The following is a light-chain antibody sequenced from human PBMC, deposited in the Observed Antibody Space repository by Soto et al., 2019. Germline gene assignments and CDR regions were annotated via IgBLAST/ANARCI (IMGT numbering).Light chain of an antibody. V-gene: IGKV3-20*01. CDR1: QSVSRN. J-gene: IGKJ1*01. Sequence: EIAMTQSPATPSVSSGERATLSCRASQSVSRNLAWYQQKPGQAPRLLMYGASSMETGIPDRFTGSGSGTDFTLTISRLEPEDFAVYYCQQYGSSPQTFGQGTKVDIK. CDR3: QQYGSSPQT. CDR2: GAS.